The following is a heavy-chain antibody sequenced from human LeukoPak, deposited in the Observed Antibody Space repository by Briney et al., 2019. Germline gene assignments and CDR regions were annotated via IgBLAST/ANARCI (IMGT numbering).Heavy chain of an antibody. V-gene: IGHV4-38-2*02. Sequence: ASETLSLTCTVSGYSISSGYYWGWIRQPPGKGLEWIGSIYHSGSTYYNPSLKSRVTISVDTSKNQFSLKLSSVTAADTAVYYCARHRKGSYHDYDFDYWGQGTLVTVSS. CDR3: ARHRKGSYHDYDFDY. J-gene: IGHJ4*02. CDR1: GYSISSGYY. CDR2: IYHSGST. D-gene: IGHD1-26*01.